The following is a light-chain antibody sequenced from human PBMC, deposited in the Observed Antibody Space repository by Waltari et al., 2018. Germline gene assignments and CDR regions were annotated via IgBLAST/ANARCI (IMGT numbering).Light chain of an antibody. CDR3: QKYNSAPPT. J-gene: IGKJ2*01. Sequence: DIQMTQSPSSLSASVGDRVPITCRASQDIVNFLAWYQQKPGRVPKLLIYAASTTQLGVPSRFRGSGSGTDFTLTISSLQAEDVATYYCQKYNSAPPTFGQGTKVEIK. V-gene: IGKV1-27*01. CDR1: QDIVNF. CDR2: AAS.